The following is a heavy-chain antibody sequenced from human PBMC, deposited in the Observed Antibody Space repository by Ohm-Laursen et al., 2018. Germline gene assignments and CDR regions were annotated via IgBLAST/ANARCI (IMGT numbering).Heavy chain of an antibody. J-gene: IGHJ4*02. Sequence: GSLRLSCAASGFTVSTKYMSWVRQAPGKGLEWASVVYADGSTYYADSVKGRFTISRDSSKNTLYLQMNSLRAEDTAVYYCAKVDRASYFDYWGQGTLVTVSS. CDR2: VYADGST. CDR1: GFTVSTKY. CDR3: AKVDRASYFDY. D-gene: IGHD2-2*03. V-gene: IGHV3-53*01.